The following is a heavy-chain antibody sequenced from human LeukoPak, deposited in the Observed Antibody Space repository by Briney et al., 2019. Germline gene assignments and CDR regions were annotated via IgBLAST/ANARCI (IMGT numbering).Heavy chain of an antibody. V-gene: IGHV1-2*02. CDR2: INPNTGDT. Sequence: ASVKVSCKASGYTFTGYHMHWVRQAPGQGLEWMGWINPNTGDTNFAQRFQGRVTMTRDTSISTAYMELSRLRSDDTAVYYCVRSYEGGGRGYWGQGTLVTVSS. D-gene: IGHD3-22*01. CDR3: VRSYEGGGRGY. CDR1: GYTFTGYH. J-gene: IGHJ4*02.